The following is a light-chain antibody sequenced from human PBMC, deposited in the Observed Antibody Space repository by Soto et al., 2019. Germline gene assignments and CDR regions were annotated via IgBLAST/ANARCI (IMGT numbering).Light chain of an antibody. CDR3: QQYNSYPLYT. CDR2: DAS. Sequence: DIQMTQSPSTLSASVGDRVTITCGASQSISSWLAWYQQKPGKAPKLLIHDASTLESGVPSRFSGSGSRTEFTLTISSLQPDDSATYYCQQYNSYPLYTFGQGTKLEIK. V-gene: IGKV1-5*01. CDR1: QSISSW. J-gene: IGKJ2*01.